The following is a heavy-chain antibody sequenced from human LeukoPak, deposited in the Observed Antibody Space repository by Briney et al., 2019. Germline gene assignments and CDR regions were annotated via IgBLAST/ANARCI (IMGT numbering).Heavy chain of an antibody. V-gene: IGHV3-33*01. CDR1: GFTFSHYG. D-gene: IGHD4-11*01. Sequence: PGRSLRLSCAASGFTFSHYGMHWVRQAPGKGLEWVAVIWSDGTNQCYADSVKGRFTISRDDSQKTVYLEMNSLRTGDTAMYYCARDAQRGFDYSNSLRYWGQGTLVTVSS. CDR2: IWSDGTNQ. CDR3: ARDAQRGFDYSNSLRY. J-gene: IGHJ4*02.